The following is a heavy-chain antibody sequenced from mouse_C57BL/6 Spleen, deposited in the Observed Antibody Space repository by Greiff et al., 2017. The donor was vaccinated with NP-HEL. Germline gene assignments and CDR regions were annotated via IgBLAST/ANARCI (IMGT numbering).Heavy chain of an antibody. V-gene: IGHV1-26*01. CDR1: GYTFTDYY. J-gene: IGHJ4*01. CDR2: INPNNGGT. Sequence: VQLQQSGPELVKPGASVKISCKASGYTFTDYYMNWVKQSHGKSLEWIGDINPNNGGTSYNQKFKGKATLTVDKSSSTAYMELRSLTSEDSAVYYCSYVMECGGQGTSATVSP. CDR3: SYVMEC.